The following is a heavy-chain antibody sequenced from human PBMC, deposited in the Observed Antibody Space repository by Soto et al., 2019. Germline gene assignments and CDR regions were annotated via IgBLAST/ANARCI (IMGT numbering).Heavy chain of an antibody. CDR1: GGSISSGDYY. Sequence: QVQLQESGPGLVKPSQTLSLTCTVSGGSISSGDYYWSWIRQPPGKGLEWIGYIYYSGSTYYNPSLKSRVTISVDPSKNQFSLKLSSVTAADTAVYYCARGDYDFWSGYENYYYGMDVWGQGTTVTVSS. J-gene: IGHJ6*02. D-gene: IGHD3-3*01. CDR2: IYYSGST. CDR3: ARGDYDFWSGYENYYYGMDV. V-gene: IGHV4-30-4*01.